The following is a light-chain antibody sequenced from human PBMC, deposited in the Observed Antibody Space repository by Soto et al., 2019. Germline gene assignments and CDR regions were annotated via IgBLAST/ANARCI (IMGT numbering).Light chain of an antibody. V-gene: IGKV3-20*01. CDR1: QSVNSNY. CDR3: QESPRT. CDR2: GAS. J-gene: IGKJ1*01. Sequence: EIVLTQSPGTLSLSAGERCTLSCRASQSVNSNYLAWYQQKLVQAPRLLIYGASSRATGIPDRFSGSGSGTEFTLTISRLEPEDFAVYSCQESPRTVGQGTKVEIK.